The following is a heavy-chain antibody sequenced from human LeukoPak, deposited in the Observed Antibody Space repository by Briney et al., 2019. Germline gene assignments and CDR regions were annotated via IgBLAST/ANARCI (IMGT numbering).Heavy chain of an antibody. CDR3: ARDRGGSGPTTTDS. V-gene: IGHV3-74*01. CDR2: INIDGSNI. J-gene: IGHJ4*02. CDR1: GFTFSSYE. Sequence: GGSLRLSCAASGFTFSSYEMDWVRQAPGKGLVWVSRINIDGSNIIYADSVKGRFTISRDNAKNTLYLQMNSLRAEDTAMYYCARDRGGSGPTTTDSWGQGTLVTISS. D-gene: IGHD6-19*01.